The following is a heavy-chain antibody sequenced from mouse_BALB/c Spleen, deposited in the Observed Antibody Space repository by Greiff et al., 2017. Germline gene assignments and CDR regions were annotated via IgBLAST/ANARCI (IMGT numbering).Heavy chain of an antibody. V-gene: IGHV5-17*02. CDR2: ISSGSSTI. CDR1: GFTFSSFG. J-gene: IGHJ4*01. CDR3: AREGRYYAMDY. Sequence: EVMLVESGGGLVQPGGSRKLSCAASGFTFSSFGMHWVRQAPEKGLEWVAYISSGSSTIYYADTVKGRFTISRDNPKNTLFLQMTSLRSEDTAMNYCAREGRYYAMDYWGQGTSVTVSS.